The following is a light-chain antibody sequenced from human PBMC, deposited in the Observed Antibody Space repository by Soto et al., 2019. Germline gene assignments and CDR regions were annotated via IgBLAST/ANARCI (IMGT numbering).Light chain of an antibody. CDR3: QQANSFPLT. CDR1: QDVGSW. Sequence: DIQMTQSPSSVSASVGDRVTITGRASQDVGSWLAWYQKKPGKAPKVLIFGATSLQSGVPSRFSGSGSGTEFTLTISSLQPEDFATSFCQQANSFPLTFGGGTKVEIK. CDR2: GAT. V-gene: IGKV1-12*01. J-gene: IGKJ4*01.